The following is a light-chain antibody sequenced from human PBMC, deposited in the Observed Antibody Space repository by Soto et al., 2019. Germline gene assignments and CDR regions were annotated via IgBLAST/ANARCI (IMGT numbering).Light chain of an antibody. CDR3: QQRQTWPLT. J-gene: IGKJ4*01. CDR1: QSIGTY. CDR2: DAS. Sequence: EIVLTQSPATLSLSAGERATLSCRASQSIGTYLAWYQQKPDQAPRLLFSDASNRATGIPARFSGSGSGTDFTLSISSLEPEDCAVYYCQQRQTWPLTFGGGNKVDI. V-gene: IGKV3-11*01.